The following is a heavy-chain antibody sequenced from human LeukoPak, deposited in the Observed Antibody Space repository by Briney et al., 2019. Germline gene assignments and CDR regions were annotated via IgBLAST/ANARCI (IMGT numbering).Heavy chain of an antibody. D-gene: IGHD3-3*01. CDR3: ARLRFLEWLLSSKHAD. CDR1: GGSISSGGYY. CDR2: IYYSGST. J-gene: IGHJ4*02. V-gene: IGHV4-39*01. Sequence: PSETLSLTCTVSGGSISSGGYYWSWIRQHPGKGLEWIGSIYYSGSTYYNPSLKSRVTISVDTSKNQFSLKLSSVTAADTAVYYCARLRFLEWLLSSKHADWGQGTLVTVSS.